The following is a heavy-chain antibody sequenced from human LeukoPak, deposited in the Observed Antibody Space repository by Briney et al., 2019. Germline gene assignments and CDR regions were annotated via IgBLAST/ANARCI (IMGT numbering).Heavy chain of an antibody. J-gene: IGHJ4*02. CDR1: GFTFGNYW. CDR3: ARGRKDCSAGNCYSDY. D-gene: IGHD2-15*01. Sequence: GGSLRLSCAASGFTFGNYWMNWVRQAPGKGLQWVANIQEAGSEKYYVDSVKGRFTISRDDAKNSLYLQMNSLRAEDTAVYYCARGRKDCSAGNCYSDYWGQGTLVTVSS. CDR2: IQEAGSEK. V-gene: IGHV3-7*01.